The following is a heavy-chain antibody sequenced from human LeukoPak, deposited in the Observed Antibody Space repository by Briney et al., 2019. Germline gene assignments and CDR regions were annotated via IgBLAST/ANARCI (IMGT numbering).Heavy chain of an antibody. V-gene: IGHV3-53*01. Sequence: GGSLRLSCAASGFTFSDSYMSWVRQAPGQGLEWISVIGTGGETHYAESVRGRFTISRSNFKNTLYLQMNSLRAEDTAVYYCAKRVTVTTKYFDSWGQGTLVTVSS. CDR3: AKRVTVTTKYFDS. D-gene: IGHD4-17*01. J-gene: IGHJ4*02. CDR2: IGTGGET. CDR1: GFTFSDSY.